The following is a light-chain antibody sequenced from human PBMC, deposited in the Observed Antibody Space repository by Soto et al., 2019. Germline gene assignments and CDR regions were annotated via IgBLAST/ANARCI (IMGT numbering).Light chain of an antibody. CDR1: SSDVGSYNR. CDR2: EVS. Sequence: HSALTQPPSVSGSPGQSGTISCTGTSSDVGSYNRVSWYQQPPGTAPKLMIYEVSNRPSGVPDRFSGSKSGNTASLTISGLQAEDEADYYCSSYTSSSTYVFGTGTKVTVL. CDR3: SSYTSSSTYV. V-gene: IGLV2-18*02. J-gene: IGLJ1*01.